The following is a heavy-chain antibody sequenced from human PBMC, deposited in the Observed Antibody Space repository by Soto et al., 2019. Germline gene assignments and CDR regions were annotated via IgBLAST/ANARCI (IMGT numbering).Heavy chain of an antibody. V-gene: IGHV3-23*01. CDR1: GFTFSSYA. CDR3: AKDDIVVVPAAVNYYYGMDV. J-gene: IGHJ6*02. D-gene: IGHD2-2*01. Sequence: EVQLLESGGGLVQPGGSLRLSCAASGFTFSSYAMSWVRQAPGKGLEWVSAISGSGGSTYYADSVKGRFTISRDNSKNTLHLQMNSLRAEDTAVYYCAKDDIVVVPAAVNYYYGMDVWGQGTTVTVSS. CDR2: ISGSGGST.